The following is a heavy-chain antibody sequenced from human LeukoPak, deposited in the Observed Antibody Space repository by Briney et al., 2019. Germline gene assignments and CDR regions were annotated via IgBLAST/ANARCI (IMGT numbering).Heavy chain of an antibody. CDR2: ISSSGSTI. CDR1: GFTFSSYE. J-gene: IGHJ4*02. V-gene: IGHV3-48*03. Sequence: GGSLRLSCAASGFTFSSYEMNWVRQAPGKGLEWVSYISSSGSTIYYADSVKGRFTISRDNAKNSLYLQMSSLRAEDTAVYYCARFALKTPPTDWGQGTLVTVSS. CDR3: ARFALKTPPTD.